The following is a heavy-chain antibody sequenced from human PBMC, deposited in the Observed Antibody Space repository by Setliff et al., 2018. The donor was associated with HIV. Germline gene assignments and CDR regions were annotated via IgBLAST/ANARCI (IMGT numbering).Heavy chain of an antibody. V-gene: IGHV4-31*03. D-gene: IGHD2-15*01. CDR3: ARDTPPTFSGGSCIDY. Sequence: SETLSLTCTVSGGSISSGGYYWSWIRQHPGKGLEWIGYIYYSGSTYYNPSLKSRVTISVDTSKNQFSLKLSSVTAADTAVYYCARDTPPTFSGGSCIDYWGQGTLVTVSS. J-gene: IGHJ4*02. CDR1: GGSISSGGYY. CDR2: IYYSGST.